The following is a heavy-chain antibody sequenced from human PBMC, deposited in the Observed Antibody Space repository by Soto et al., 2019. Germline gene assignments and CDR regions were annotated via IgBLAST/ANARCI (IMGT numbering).Heavy chain of an antibody. D-gene: IGHD1-26*01. J-gene: IGHJ3*02. CDR1: GGTFSSYA. Sequence: SVKVSCKASGGTFSSYAISWVRQAPGQGLEWMGGIIPIFGTANYAQKFQGRVTITADESTSTAYMELSSLRSEDTAVYYCARERQEPGFDDFDIWGQGTMVTVSS. CDR2: IIPIFGTA. V-gene: IGHV1-69*13. CDR3: ARERQEPGFDDFDI.